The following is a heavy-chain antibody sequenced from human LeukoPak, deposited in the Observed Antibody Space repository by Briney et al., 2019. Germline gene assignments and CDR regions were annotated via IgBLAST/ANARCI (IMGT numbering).Heavy chain of an antibody. CDR3: AKAMAERAYSYADPLAY. CDR2: MSASGGST. D-gene: IGHD5-18*01. Sequence: GGSLRLSCGASGFTFSRYAMSWVRQAPGKGLEWVSGMSASGGSTYYADSVKGRFTISRDNSRNTLYLQMNSLRAEDTAVYYCAKAMAERAYSYADPLAYWGQGTLVTVSS. CDR1: GFTFSRYA. V-gene: IGHV3-23*01. J-gene: IGHJ4*02.